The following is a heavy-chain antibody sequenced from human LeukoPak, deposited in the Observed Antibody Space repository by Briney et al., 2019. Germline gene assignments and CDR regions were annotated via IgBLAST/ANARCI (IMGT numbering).Heavy chain of an antibody. CDR2: IRSQSDGGTA. V-gene: IGHV3-15*01. Sequence: GGSVRLSCAVSRFTFSDAWMAWVRQAPGKGLEHVGRIRSQSDGGTADYAAPVKDRFTISRDDSNNMVYLYMNNLKIEDTAMYYCTTGYGTIDFWGQGTLVAVS. CDR1: RFTFSDAW. D-gene: IGHD2-8*01. J-gene: IGHJ4*02. CDR3: TTGYGTIDF.